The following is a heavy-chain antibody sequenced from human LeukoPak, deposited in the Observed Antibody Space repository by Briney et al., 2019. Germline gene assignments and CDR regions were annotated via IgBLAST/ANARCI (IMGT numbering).Heavy chain of an antibody. Sequence: ASVKVSCKASGYTFTSYYMHWVRQAPGQWLEWMGIINPSGGSTSYAQKFQGRVTMTRDTSTSTVYMELSSLRSEDTAVYYCARVWAVAGTFDYWGQGTLVTVSS. J-gene: IGHJ4*02. V-gene: IGHV1-46*01. CDR3: ARVWAVAGTFDY. CDR2: INPSGGST. CDR1: GYTFTSYY. D-gene: IGHD6-19*01.